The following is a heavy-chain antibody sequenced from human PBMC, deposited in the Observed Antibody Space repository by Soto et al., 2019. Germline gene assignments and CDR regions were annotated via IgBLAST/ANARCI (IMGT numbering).Heavy chain of an antibody. Sequence: PGGSLRLSCAASGFTFSSYAMHWVRQAPGKGLEWVAVISYDGSNKYYADSVKGRFTISRDNSKNTLYLQMNSLRAEDTAVYYCARSLPLSLSQQLVLSGGSAFDIWGQGTMVTVSS. J-gene: IGHJ3*02. CDR3: ARSLPLSLSQQLVLSGGSAFDI. CDR2: ISYDGSNK. CDR1: GFTFSSYA. V-gene: IGHV3-30-3*01. D-gene: IGHD6-13*01.